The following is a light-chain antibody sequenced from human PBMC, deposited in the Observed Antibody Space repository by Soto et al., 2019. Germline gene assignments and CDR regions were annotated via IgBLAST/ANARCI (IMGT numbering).Light chain of an antibody. J-gene: IGLJ2*01. Sequence: QSVLTQSPSASASLGTSVKLTCTLSSGHSSYAIAWHKQQPEKGPRYLMKLNSDGSHSKGDGIPDRFSGSSSGAERYLTISRLQSEDEADYYCQTWGSGIHVVFGGGTKLTVL. CDR2: LNSDGSH. V-gene: IGLV4-69*01. CDR1: SGHSSYA. CDR3: QTWGSGIHVV.